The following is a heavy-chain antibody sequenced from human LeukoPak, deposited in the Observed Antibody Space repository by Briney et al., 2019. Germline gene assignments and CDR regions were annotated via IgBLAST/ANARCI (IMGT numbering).Heavy chain of an antibody. CDR1: GYTFTSYG. Sequence: ASVKVSCKASGYTFTSYGISWVRQAPGQGLEWMGWINPNTGDTHYAQKFQGRVTLTRDTSITTVYMELSRLTSDDTAIFYCAVAPGDYWGQGTLVTVSS. J-gene: IGHJ4*02. CDR3: AVAPGDY. D-gene: IGHD2-21*01. V-gene: IGHV1-2*02. CDR2: INPNTGDT.